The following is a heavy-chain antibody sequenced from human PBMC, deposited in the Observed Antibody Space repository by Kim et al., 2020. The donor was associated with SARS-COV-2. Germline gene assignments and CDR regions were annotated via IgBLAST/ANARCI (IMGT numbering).Heavy chain of an antibody. V-gene: IGHV4-39*01. J-gene: IGHJ6*03. CDR3: AICAQTYYDFWSGYYTGPYYYYYMDV. D-gene: IGHD3-3*01. CDR1: GGSISSSSYY. CDR2: IYYSGST. Sequence: SETLSLTCTVSGGSISSSSYYWGWIRQPPGKGLEWIGSIYYSGSTYYNPSLKSRVTISVDTSKNQFSLKLSSVTAADTAVYYCAICAQTYYDFWSGYYTGPYYYYYMDVWGKGTTVTVSS.